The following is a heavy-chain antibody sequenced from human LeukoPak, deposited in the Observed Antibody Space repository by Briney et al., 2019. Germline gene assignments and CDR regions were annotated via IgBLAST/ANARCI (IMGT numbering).Heavy chain of an antibody. CDR3: ARDRAVAAAGTGLLGY. J-gene: IGHJ4*02. CDR1: GFTFSSYW. Sequence: GGSLRLSCAASGFTFSSYWMSWVRQAPGKGLEWVANIKQDGSEKYYVDSVKGRFTISRDNAKNSLYLQMNSLRAEDTAVYYCARDRAVAAAGTGLLGYWGQGTLVTISS. D-gene: IGHD6-13*01. CDR2: IKQDGSEK. V-gene: IGHV3-7*01.